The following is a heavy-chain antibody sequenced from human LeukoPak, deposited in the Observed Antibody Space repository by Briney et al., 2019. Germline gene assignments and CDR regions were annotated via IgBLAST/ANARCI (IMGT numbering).Heavy chain of an antibody. Sequence: PSETLSLTCTVSGGSISSSSYYWGWIRQPPGKGLEWIGSINYSGSTYYNSSLKSRVTISVDTSKNQFSLKLSSVTAADTAVYYCARRTLDLSSGSPHGFDYWGQGTLVTVSS. CDR3: ARRTLDLSSGSPHGFDY. J-gene: IGHJ4*02. V-gene: IGHV4-39*07. CDR1: GGSISSSSYY. D-gene: IGHD3-10*01. CDR2: INYSGST.